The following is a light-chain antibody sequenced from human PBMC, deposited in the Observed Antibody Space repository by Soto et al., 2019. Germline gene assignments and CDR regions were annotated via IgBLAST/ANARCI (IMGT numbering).Light chain of an antibody. CDR3: QHYNGYSWT. J-gene: IGKJ1*01. Sequence: DIQMTQSPSTLSASVGDRVTITCRASQSLSGWLAWYQQEPGKAPNLLIYMASTLASGVPSRFSGSGSGTEFTLTISSLQSDDFATYYCQHYNGYSWTFGQGTKVDIK. CDR2: MAS. CDR1: QSLSGW. V-gene: IGKV1-5*03.